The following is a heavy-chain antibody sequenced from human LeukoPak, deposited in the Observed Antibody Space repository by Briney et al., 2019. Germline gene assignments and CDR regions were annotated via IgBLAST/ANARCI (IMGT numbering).Heavy chain of an antibody. Sequence: SETLSLTCTVSGGSISSYYWSWIRQPPGKGLEWIGYISYGGSTNYNPSLKSRVTISVDTSKNQFSLKLSSVTAADTAVYYCARGVGITIFGVVDPVDYFDYWGQGTLVSVSS. CDR2: ISYGGST. V-gene: IGHV4-59*01. D-gene: IGHD3-3*01. J-gene: IGHJ4*02. CDR3: ARGVGITIFGVVDPVDYFDY. CDR1: GGSISSYY.